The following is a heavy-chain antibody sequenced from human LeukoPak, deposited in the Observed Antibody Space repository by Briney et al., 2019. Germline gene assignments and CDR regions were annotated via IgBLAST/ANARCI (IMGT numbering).Heavy chain of an antibody. CDR2: ISSYNGNT. CDR3: ARGAGYCSSTSCSTYYYYYYMDV. J-gene: IGHJ6*03. CDR1: GYTFTSYG. D-gene: IGHD2-2*03. Sequence: GASVKVSCKASGYTFTSYGISWVRQAPGQGLEWMGWISSYNGNTNYAQKFQGRVTMTTDTSTSTAYMELRSLRSDDTAVYYCARGAGYCSSTSCSTYYYYYYMDVWGKGTTVTVSS. V-gene: IGHV1-18*01.